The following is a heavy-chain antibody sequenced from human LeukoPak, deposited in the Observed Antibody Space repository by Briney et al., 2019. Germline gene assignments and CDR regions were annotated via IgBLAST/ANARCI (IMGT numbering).Heavy chain of an antibody. CDR3: ARDRETRGPEPWYYFDY. V-gene: IGHV1-2*02. J-gene: IGHJ4*02. D-gene: IGHD2-2*01. CDR2: INPNSGGT. Sequence: GASVKVSCTASGYTFTGYYMHWVRQAPGQGLEWMGWINPNSGGTNYAQKFQGRVTMTRDTSISTAYMELSRLRSDDTAVYYCARDRETRGPEPWYYFDYWGQGTLVTVSS. CDR1: GYTFTGYY.